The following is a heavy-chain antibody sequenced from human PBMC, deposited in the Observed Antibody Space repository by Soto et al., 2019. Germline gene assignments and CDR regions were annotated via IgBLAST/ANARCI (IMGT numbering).Heavy chain of an antibody. CDR2: IYVTGAV. CDR1: GAALNSGNYY. V-gene: IGHV4-31*03. Sequence: SETLSLTFSVSGAALNSGNYYWSWIRQVPGKGLEWIGHIYVTGAVDYNPSLRDRITISQDTSERQFSLNLRLVTAADTAVYYCARLRIATNNYKWFDPWGQGTLVTVSS. CDR3: ARLRIATNNYKWFDP. J-gene: IGHJ5*02. D-gene: IGHD2-21*01.